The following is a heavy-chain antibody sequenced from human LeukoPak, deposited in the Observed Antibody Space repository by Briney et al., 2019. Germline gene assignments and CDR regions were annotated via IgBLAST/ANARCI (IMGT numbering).Heavy chain of an antibody. D-gene: IGHD3-22*01. CDR2: IIPIFGTV. V-gene: IGHV1-69*05. CDR3: AGHYSDRRNNDY. J-gene: IGHJ4*02. CDR1: GGTFRNYA. Sequence: ASVKVSCKASGGTFRNYAIFWVRQAPGQGLEWMGRIIPIFGTVNYAQRLQGRVTITTDENRTNAYLELSSLRFEDTAVYYCAGHYSDRRNNDYWRQGTLVTVSS.